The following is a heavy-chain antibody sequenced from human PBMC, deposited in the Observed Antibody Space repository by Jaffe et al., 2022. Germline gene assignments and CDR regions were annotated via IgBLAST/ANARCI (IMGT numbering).Heavy chain of an antibody. CDR3: ANLNSVGPDFDY. V-gene: IGHV4-59*01. D-gene: IGHD1-26*01. CDR1: GGSISSYY. CDR2: IYYSGST. J-gene: IGHJ4*02. Sequence: QVQLQESGPGLVKPSETLSLTCTVSGGSISSYYWSWIRQPPGKGLEWIGYIYYSGSTNYNPSLKSRVTISVDTSKNQFSLKLSSVTAADTAVYYCANLNSVGPDFDYWGQGTLVTVSS.